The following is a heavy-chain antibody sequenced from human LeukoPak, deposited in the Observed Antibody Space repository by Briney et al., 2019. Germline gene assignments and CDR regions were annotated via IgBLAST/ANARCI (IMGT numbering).Heavy chain of an antibody. J-gene: IGHJ3*02. V-gene: IGHV3-53*01. CDR2: IYSGGST. CDR1: GFTVSSNY. CDR3: AKSIDYYGSAHAFDI. Sequence: PGCSLRLSCAASGFTVSSNYMSWVRQAPGEGLEWVSVIYSGGSTYYADSVKGRFTISRDNSKNTLYLQMNSLRADDTAIFYCAKSIDYYGSAHAFDIWGQGTMVTVSS. D-gene: IGHD3-10*01.